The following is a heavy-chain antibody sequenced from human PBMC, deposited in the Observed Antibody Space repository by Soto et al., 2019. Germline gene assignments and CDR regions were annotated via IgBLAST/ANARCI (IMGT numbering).Heavy chain of an antibody. J-gene: IGHJ4*02. CDR2: INPSGGST. CDR1: GYTFTSYY. CDR3: ARDLRPHGGSSARNLFDY. D-gene: IGHD4-17*01. V-gene: IGHV1-46*03. Sequence: ASVKVSCKASGYTFTSYYMHWVRPAPGQGREWMGIINPSGGSTSYAQKFQGRVTMTRDTSTSTVYMELSSLRSEDTAVYYCARDLRPHGGSSARNLFDYWGQGALVTVSS.